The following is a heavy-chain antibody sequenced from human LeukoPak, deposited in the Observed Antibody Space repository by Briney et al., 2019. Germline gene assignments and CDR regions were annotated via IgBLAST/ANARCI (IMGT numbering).Heavy chain of an antibody. V-gene: IGHV3-7*01. D-gene: IGHD2-15*01. CDR3: ARQHCSGGSCYSKWDYYYMDV. CDR2: IKQDGSEK. CDR1: GFTFSSYW. J-gene: IGHJ6*03. Sequence: GGSLRLSCAASGFTFSSYWMNWVRQAPGKGLEWVANIKQDGSEKYYVDSVKGRFTISRDNAKNSLYLQMNSLRAEDTAVYYCARQHCSGGSCYSKWDYYYMDVWGKGTTVTVSS.